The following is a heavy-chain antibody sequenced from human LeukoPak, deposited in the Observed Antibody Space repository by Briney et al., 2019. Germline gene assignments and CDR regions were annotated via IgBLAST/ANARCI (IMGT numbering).Heavy chain of an antibody. Sequence: GRSLRLSCAASGFTFSSYGMHWVRQAPGQGLEWMGGIIPIFGTANYAQKFQGRVTITADESTSTAYMELGSLRSEDTAVYYCAREVPDEMATIFDYWGQGTLVSVSS. CDR1: GFTFSSYG. CDR3: AREVPDEMATIFDY. V-gene: IGHV1-69*01. CDR2: IIPIFGTA. D-gene: IGHD5-24*01. J-gene: IGHJ4*02.